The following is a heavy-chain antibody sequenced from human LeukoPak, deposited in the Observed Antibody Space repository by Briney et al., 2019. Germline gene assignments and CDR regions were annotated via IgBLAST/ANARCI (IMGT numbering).Heavy chain of an antibody. J-gene: IGHJ3*02. D-gene: IGHD6-19*01. Sequence: GGSLRLSCAASGFTFSVYTIHWARQAPGKGLEWVAVMSSDGSNKYYADSVKGRFTISRDNSRNTMYLQMNSLRAEDTAVYYCARALSSGWSHAFDIWGQGTMVTVSS. V-gene: IGHV3-30-3*01. CDR3: ARALSSGWSHAFDI. CDR2: MSSDGSNK. CDR1: GFTFSVYT.